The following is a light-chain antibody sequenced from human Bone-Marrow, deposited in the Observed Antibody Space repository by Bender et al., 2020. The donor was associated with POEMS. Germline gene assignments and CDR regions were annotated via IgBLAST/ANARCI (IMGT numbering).Light chain of an antibody. CDR1: SSDVGYYDY. Sequence: QSALTQPASVSGSPGQSITISCTGSSSDVGYYDYVTWYQQHPGKAPQLIIYDISNRPSGASLRFCGSKSGNTASLTISGLQAEDEADYYCSSYTASTSVVFGGGTKLTVL. V-gene: IGLV2-14*03. CDR3: SSYTASTSVV. CDR2: DIS. J-gene: IGLJ2*01.